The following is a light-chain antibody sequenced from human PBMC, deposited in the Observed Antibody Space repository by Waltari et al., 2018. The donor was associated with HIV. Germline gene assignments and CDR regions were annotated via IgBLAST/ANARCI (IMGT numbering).Light chain of an antibody. CDR1: SSTIGSQY. V-gene: IGLV1-47*01. CDR3: AAWDDSLL. J-gene: IGLJ2*01. CDR2: RNN. Sequence: QSVLTQPPSASGTPGQRVTISCSGRSSTIGSQYVYWYQQLPGTAPKLLIYRNNQRPSGVPDRFSGSKSGTSASLAISGLRSEDEADYYCAAWDDSLLFGGGTKLTVL.